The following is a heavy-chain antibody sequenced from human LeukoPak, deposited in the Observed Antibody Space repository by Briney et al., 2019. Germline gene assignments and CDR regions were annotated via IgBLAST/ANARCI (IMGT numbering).Heavy chain of an antibody. J-gene: IGHJ3*02. CDR2: IYYSGCT. V-gene: IGHV4-59*08. CDR3: ASGRGRRADAFDI. CDR1: GGSISSYY. Sequence: PSETLSPTCTVSGGSISSYYWSWIRQPPGKGLEWIGYIYYSGCTNYNPSLKSRVTISVDTSKNQFSLKLSSVTAADTAVYYCASGRGRRADAFDIWGQGTMVTVSS.